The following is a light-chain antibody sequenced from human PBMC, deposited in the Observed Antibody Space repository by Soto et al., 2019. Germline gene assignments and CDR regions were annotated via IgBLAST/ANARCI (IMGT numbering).Light chain of an antibody. V-gene: IGLV2-14*01. J-gene: IGLJ1*01. CDR1: SSDIGVFNY. CDR3: SSFKSSPTYV. Sequence: QSVLTQPASVSGSPGQSITISCTGTSSDIGVFNYVSWYQQHPGKAPKLMIYEVTNRPSGISNRFSGSKSGNTASLTISGLQAEDEADYYCSSFKSSPTYVFGTGTKVTVL. CDR2: EVT.